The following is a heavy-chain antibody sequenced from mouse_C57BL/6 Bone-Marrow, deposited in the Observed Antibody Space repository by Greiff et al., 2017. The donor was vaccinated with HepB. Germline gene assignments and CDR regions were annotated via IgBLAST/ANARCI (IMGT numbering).Heavy chain of an antibody. D-gene: IGHD2-1*01. J-gene: IGHJ2*01. Sequence: VQVVESGPELVKPGASVKISCKASGYAFSSSWMNWVKQRPGKGLEWIGRIYPGDGDTNYNGKFKGKATLTADKSSSTAYMQLSSLTSEDSAVYFCARWYYGNFAPWGQGTTLTVSS. V-gene: IGHV1-82*01. CDR3: ARWYYGNFAP. CDR2: IYPGDGDT. CDR1: GYAFSSSW.